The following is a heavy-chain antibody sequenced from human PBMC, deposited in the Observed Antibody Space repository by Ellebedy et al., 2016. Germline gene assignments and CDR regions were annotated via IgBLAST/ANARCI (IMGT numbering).Heavy chain of an antibody. V-gene: IGHV4-34*01. Sequence: SETLSLXCAVYGGSFSGYYWSWIRQPPGKGLEWIGEINHSGSTNYNPSLKSRVTISVDTSKNQFSLKLSSVTAADTAVYYCARRRRGADAFDIWGQGTMVTVSS. CDR1: GGSFSGYY. D-gene: IGHD3-10*01. J-gene: IGHJ3*02. CDR3: ARRRRGADAFDI. CDR2: INHSGST.